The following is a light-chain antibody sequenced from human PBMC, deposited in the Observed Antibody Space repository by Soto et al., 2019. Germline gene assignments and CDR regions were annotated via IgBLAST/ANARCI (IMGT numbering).Light chain of an antibody. J-gene: IGKJ4*01. Sequence: EIVLTQSPGTLSLSPGERVTLSCRASQSVGRNYLAWYKQKPGQAPRLLIYGASSRATGIPDTFSGSGSGTDFTLTISRLEPEDFAVYYCQQYASSPLTFGGGTKVEIK. V-gene: IGKV3-20*01. CDR2: GAS. CDR3: QQYASSPLT. CDR1: QSVGRNY.